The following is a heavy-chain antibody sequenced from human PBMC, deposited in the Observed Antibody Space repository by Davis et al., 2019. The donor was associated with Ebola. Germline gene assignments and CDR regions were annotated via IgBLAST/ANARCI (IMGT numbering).Heavy chain of an antibody. CDR2: IIPILGIA. CDR3: ALVGATDFDY. CDR1: GYTFTSYG. J-gene: IGHJ4*02. V-gene: IGHV1-69*04. D-gene: IGHD1-26*01. Sequence: SVKVSCKASGYTFTSYGISWVRQAPGQGLEWMGRIIPILGIANYAQKFQGRVTITADKSTSTAYMELSSLRSEDTAVYYCALVGATDFDYWGQGTLVTVSS.